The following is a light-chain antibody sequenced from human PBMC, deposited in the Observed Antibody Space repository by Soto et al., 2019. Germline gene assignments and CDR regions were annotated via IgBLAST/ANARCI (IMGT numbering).Light chain of an antibody. CDR3: QQGNNWPLT. V-gene: IGKV3-11*01. CDR1: QSVSDF. Sequence: EIVLKKSPATLSSSPGERATLSCKASQSVSDFLAWYQQKPGQAPRLLIYDASNRAPGIPARLIGSGSGTDFILTLSSLGPEDFAVYYCQQGNNWPLTFGGGTKVDIK. CDR2: DAS. J-gene: IGKJ4*01.